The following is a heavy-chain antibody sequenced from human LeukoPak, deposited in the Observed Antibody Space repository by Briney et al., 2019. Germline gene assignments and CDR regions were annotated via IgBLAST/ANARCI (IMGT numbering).Heavy chain of an antibody. Sequence: GGSLRLSCAASGFTFSNAWMSWVRQAPGKGLEWVANIKEDGSEKYYVDSVKGRFTVSRDNAKNSVDLQMNSLRAEDTAVYYCARGGRTTVYWGQGTLVTVSS. CDR2: IKEDGSEK. J-gene: IGHJ4*02. CDR3: ARGGRTTVY. CDR1: GFTFSNAW. D-gene: IGHD4-17*01. V-gene: IGHV3-7*01.